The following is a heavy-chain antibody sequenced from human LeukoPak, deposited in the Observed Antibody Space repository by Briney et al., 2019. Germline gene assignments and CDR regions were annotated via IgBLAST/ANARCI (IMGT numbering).Heavy chain of an antibody. D-gene: IGHD3-10*01. J-gene: IGHJ6*02. CDR3: AKDMPGRQRITMVRGVMVGYYYYGMDV. CDR2: IGISSGNT. Sequence: GGSLRLSCAASGFNFIDYSMNWVRQAPGKGLEWISYIGISSGNTKYADSVKGRFTISRDNSKNSLYLQMNSLRTEDTALYYCAKDMPGRQRITMVRGVMVGYYYYGMDVWGQGTMVTVSS. CDR1: GFNFIDYS. V-gene: IGHV3-48*04.